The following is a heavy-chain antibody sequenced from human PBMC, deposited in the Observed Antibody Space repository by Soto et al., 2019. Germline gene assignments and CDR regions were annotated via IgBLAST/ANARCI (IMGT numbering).Heavy chain of an antibody. CDR3: ARGSTSCYERRGDCYYY. V-gene: IGHV3-11*01. CDR2: ISSSGSTI. D-gene: IGHD2-2*01. J-gene: IGHJ4*02. Sequence: GGSLRLSCAASGFTFSDYYMSWIRQAPGKGLEWVSYISSSGSTIYYADSVKGRFTISKDNAKNSLYLQMNSLRAEDTAVYYCARGSTSCYERRGDCYYYWGQGTLVTVSS. CDR1: GFTFSDYY.